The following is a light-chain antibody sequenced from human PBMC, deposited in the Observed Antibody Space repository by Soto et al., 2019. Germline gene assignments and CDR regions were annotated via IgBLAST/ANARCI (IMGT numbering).Light chain of an antibody. V-gene: IGKV1-5*01. CDR3: QQYNSYSLT. CDR1: QSISSW. CDR2: DAS. Sequence: DIQMTQSPSTLSASEGDRVTITCRASQSISSWLAWYQQKPGKAPKLLIYDASTLESGVPSRFSGSGSGTEFTLTISSLQPDDFATYYCQQYNSYSLTFGGGTKVDIK. J-gene: IGKJ4*01.